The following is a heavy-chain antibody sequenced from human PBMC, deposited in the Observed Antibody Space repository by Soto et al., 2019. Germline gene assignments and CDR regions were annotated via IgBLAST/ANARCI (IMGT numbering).Heavy chain of an antibody. D-gene: IGHD6-13*01. V-gene: IGHV4-39*01. CDR1: GGSISSGGYY. Sequence: SETLSLTCTVSGGSISSGGYYWSWIRQPPGKGLEWIGSIYYSGSTYYNPSLKSRVTISVDTSKNQFSLKLSSVTAADTAVYYCAAIGGLDSSSWYSDYCGQGTLVTVSA. J-gene: IGHJ4*02. CDR3: AAIGGLDSSSWYSDY. CDR2: IYYSGST.